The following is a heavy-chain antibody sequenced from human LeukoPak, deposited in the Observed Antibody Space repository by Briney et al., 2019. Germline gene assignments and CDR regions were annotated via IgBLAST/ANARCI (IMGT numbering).Heavy chain of an antibody. J-gene: IGHJ4*02. CDR1: GFTFSDYY. Sequence: GGSLRLSCAASGFTFSDYYMSWIRQAPGKGLEWVSYISSSGSTIYYADSVKGRFTISRDNSKNTLYLQMNSLRAEDTAVYYCAKDPPPTSSSDYWGQGTLVTVSS. CDR2: ISSSGSTI. D-gene: IGHD6-6*01. V-gene: IGHV3-11*01. CDR3: AKDPPPTSSSDY.